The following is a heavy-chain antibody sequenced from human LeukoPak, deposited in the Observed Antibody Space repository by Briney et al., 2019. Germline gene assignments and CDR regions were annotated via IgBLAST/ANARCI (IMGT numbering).Heavy chain of an antibody. CDR1: GGSISPYY. D-gene: IGHD3-10*01. J-gene: IGHJ5*02. CDR2: IYYSGST. Sequence: PSETLSLTCTVSGGSISPYYWSWIRQPPGKGLEWIGYIYYSGSTNYNPSLKSRVTISVDTSKNQFSLKLTSVTAADTAVYFCARGGYYGSGNDFRFDPWGQGTLVTVSS. V-gene: IGHV4-59*01. CDR3: ARGGYYGSGNDFRFDP.